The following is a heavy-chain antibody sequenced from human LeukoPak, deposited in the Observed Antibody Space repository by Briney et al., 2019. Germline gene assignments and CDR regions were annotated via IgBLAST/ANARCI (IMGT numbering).Heavy chain of an antibody. Sequence: KPSETLSLTCTVSGGSISSYYWSWIRQPPGKGLEWIGYIYYSGSTNYNPSLKSRVTISVDTSKNQFSLKLSSVTAADTAVYYCARDVAAADYYFDYRGQGTLVTVSS. J-gene: IGHJ4*02. V-gene: IGHV4-59*01. CDR3: ARDVAAADYYFDY. CDR1: GGSISSYY. D-gene: IGHD6-13*01. CDR2: IYYSGST.